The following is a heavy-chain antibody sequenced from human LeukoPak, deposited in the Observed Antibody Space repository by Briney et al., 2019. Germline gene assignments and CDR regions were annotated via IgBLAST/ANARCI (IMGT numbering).Heavy chain of an antibody. Sequence: TGGSLRLSCAASGFTFSDYYMTWVRQAPGKGLEWLSYITNRGDTVFYADSVKGRFTISRDDAKNSLFLQMNSLRADDTAVYYCARGDHEYWGQGTLVTVSS. CDR3: ARGDHEY. CDR1: GFTFSDYY. V-gene: IGHV3-11*04. J-gene: IGHJ4*02. CDR2: ITNRGDTV.